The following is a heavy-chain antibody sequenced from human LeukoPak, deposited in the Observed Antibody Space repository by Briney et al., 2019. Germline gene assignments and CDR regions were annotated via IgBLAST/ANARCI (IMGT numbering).Heavy chain of an antibody. D-gene: IGHD5-18*01. J-gene: IGHJ6*03. CDR2: IYYSGST. Sequence: SETLSLTCTVSGGSISSYYWSWIRQPPWKGLEWIGYIYYSGSTNYNPSLKSRVTISVDTSKNQFSLKLSSVTAADTAVYYCARDLMGYSYGYYYYYMDVWGKGTTVTVSS. V-gene: IGHV4-59*01. CDR1: GGSISSYY. CDR3: ARDLMGYSYGYYYYYMDV.